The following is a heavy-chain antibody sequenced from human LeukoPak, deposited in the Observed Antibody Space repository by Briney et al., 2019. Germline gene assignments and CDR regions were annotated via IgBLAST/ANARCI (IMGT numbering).Heavy chain of an antibody. D-gene: IGHD1-14*01. CDR3: ARGALRQPDYFDY. CDR1: GGSISDYY. V-gene: IGHV4-59*01. J-gene: IGHJ4*02. CDR2: IYYSRST. Sequence: SETLSLTCTVSGGSISDYYWSWIRQPPGRGLECIGHIYYSRSTNYNPSLKSRVTISVDTSKNQFSLKLSSVTAADTAVYYCARGALRQPDYFDYWGQGTLVTVSS.